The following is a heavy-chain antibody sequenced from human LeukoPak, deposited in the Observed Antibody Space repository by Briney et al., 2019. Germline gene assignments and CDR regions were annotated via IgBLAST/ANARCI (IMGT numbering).Heavy chain of an antibody. J-gene: IGHJ4*02. CDR3: AREGGFYRPLDY. CDR1: GGSITTTDW. CDR2: VHLDGRT. D-gene: IGHD3-3*01. V-gene: IGHV4-4*02. Sequence: SGTLSLTCGVSGGSITTTDWWTWVRQPPGKGLEWIGEVHLDGRTNYNPSLESRLTISVDLSENHISLRLTSVTAADTAVYYCAREGGFYRPLDYSGQGTLVTVSS.